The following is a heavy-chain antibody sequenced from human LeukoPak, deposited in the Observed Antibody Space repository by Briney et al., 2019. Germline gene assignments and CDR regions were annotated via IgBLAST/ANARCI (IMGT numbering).Heavy chain of an antibody. D-gene: IGHD2-2*01. Sequence: PGGSLRLSCAASGFTFNNYWINWVRQAPGKGLVWVSRINSDGSTNYADSVKGRFTISRDNSKNTLYLQMNSLRAEDTAVYYCARSGGYCSSTSCRASYYYYGMDVWGKGTTVTVSS. J-gene: IGHJ6*04. CDR3: ARSGGYCSSTSCRASYYYYGMDV. V-gene: IGHV3-74*01. CDR2: INSDGST. CDR1: GFTFNNYW.